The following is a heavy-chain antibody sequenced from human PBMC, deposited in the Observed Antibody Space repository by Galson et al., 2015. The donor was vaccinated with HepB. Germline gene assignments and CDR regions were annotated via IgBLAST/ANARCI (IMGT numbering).Heavy chain of an antibody. CDR2: INPSGGST. V-gene: IGHV1-46*01. J-gene: IGHJ6*02. CDR1: GYTFTSYY. Sequence: SVKVSCKASGYTFTSYYMHWVRQAPGQGLEWMGIINPSGGSTSYAQKFQGRVTMTRDTSTSTVYMELSSLRSEDTAVYYCARDRSSLTRRGYYYYYYGMDVWGQGTTVTVSS. CDR3: ARDRSSLTRRGYYYYYYGMDV. D-gene: IGHD6-6*01.